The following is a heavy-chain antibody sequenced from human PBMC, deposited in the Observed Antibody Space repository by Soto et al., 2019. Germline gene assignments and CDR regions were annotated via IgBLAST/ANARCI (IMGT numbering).Heavy chain of an antibody. CDR2: IKQDGSEK. D-gene: IGHD2-15*01. V-gene: IGHV3-7*01. CDR1: GFTFSSYW. CDR3: ARMPRGVVVVAAIPYYYYYMDV. J-gene: IGHJ6*03. Sequence: GGSLRLSCAASGFTFSSYWMSWVRQAPGKGLEWVANIKQDGSEKYYVDSVKGRFTISRDNAKNSLYLQMNSLRAKDTAVYYCARMPRGVVVVAAIPYYYYYMDVWGKGTTVTVSS.